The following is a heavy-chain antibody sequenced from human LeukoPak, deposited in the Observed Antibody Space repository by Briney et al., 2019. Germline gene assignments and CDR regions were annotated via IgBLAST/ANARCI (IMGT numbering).Heavy chain of an antibody. Sequence: PSETLSLTCAVSGGSISSSSYYWGWIRQPPGKGLEWIGSIYYSGSTYYNPSLKSRVTISVDTSKNQFSLKLSSVTAADTAVYYCARQEYYYDSSGYFGGYFQHWGQGTLVTVSS. CDR1: GGSISSSSYY. D-gene: IGHD3-22*01. CDR2: IYYSGST. J-gene: IGHJ1*01. CDR3: ARQEYYYDSSGYFGGYFQH. V-gene: IGHV4-39*07.